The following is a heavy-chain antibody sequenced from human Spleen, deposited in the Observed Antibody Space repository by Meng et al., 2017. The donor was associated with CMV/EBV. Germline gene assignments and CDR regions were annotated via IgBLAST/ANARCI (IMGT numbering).Heavy chain of an antibody. CDR3: THLWFGTYYCGMDV. CDR2: IRSKAYGGTT. J-gene: IGHJ6*02. Sequence: GESLKISCKGSGYTFGDYAMSWVRQAPGKGLEWVGFIRSKAYGGTTEYAASVKGRFTISRDDSKSIAYLQMNSLKTEDTAVYYCTHLWFGTYYCGMDVWGQGTTVTVSS. V-gene: IGHV3-49*04. D-gene: IGHD3-10*01. CDR1: GYTFGDYA.